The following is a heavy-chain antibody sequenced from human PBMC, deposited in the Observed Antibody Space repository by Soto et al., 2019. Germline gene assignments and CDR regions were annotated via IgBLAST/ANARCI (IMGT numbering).Heavy chain of an antibody. CDR1: GCSITSYY. Sequence: AETLSLTCTASGCSITSYYWSWIRQPPGKGLEWIGYIYYSGSTNYNPSLKSRVTISVDTSKNQFSLKLSSVTAADTAIYYCARLRPSGTSDYWGQGTLVTVSS. CDR2: IYYSGST. D-gene: IGHD1-26*01. CDR3: ARLRPSGTSDY. V-gene: IGHV4-59*08. J-gene: IGHJ4*02.